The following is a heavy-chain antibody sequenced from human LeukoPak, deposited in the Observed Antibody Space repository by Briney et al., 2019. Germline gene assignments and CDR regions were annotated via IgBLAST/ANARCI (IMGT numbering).Heavy chain of an antibody. CDR3: ARESTDSSGYYYSVYFDY. J-gene: IGHJ4*02. V-gene: IGHV3-30*04. D-gene: IGHD3-22*01. Sequence: GGSLRLSCAASGFTFSSYAMHWVRQAPGKGLEWVAVISYDGSNKYYADSVKGRFTISRDNSKNSLYLQMNSLRAEDTAVYYCARESTDSSGYYYSVYFDYWGQGTLVTVSS. CDR2: ISYDGSNK. CDR1: GFTFSSYA.